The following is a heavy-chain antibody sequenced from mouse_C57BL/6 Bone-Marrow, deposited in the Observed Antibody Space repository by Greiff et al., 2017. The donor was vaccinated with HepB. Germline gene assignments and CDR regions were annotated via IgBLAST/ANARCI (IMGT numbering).Heavy chain of an antibody. V-gene: IGHV1-19*01. CDR1: GYTFTDYY. CDR2: INPYNGGT. D-gene: IGHD1-1*01. CDR3: VTTVVATDYAMDY. J-gene: IGHJ4*01. Sequence: EVQLQQSGPVLVKPGASVKMSCKASGYTFTDYYMNWVKQSHGKSLEWIGVINPYNGGTSYNQKFKGKATLTVDKSSSTAYMELNSLTSEDSAVYYCVTTVVATDYAMDYWGQGTSVTVSS.